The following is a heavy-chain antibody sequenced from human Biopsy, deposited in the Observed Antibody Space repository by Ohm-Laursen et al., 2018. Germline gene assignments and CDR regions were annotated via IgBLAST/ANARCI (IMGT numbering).Heavy chain of an antibody. CDR1: SYTFTDYN. CDR3: ARDPLNGHKHFDY. D-gene: IGHD2-8*01. Sequence: GSVKVSCKVSSYTFTDYNIHWMRQAPGQGLEWLGYIKCKTGATNYAQKFQGTVTMTRDTSISTSYLALGSLRSADTAIYYCARDPLNGHKHFDYWGQGSLVTVSS. V-gene: IGHV1-2*02. J-gene: IGHJ4*02. CDR2: IKCKTGAT.